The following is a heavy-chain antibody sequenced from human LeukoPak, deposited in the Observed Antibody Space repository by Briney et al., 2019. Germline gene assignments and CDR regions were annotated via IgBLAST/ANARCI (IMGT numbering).Heavy chain of an antibody. CDR1: GYTFTSYG. CDR3: ARAVVWNHAFDI. Sequence: ASVKVSFKASGYTFTSYGITWVRQAPGQGLEWMGWISAYNGITNYAQKLQGRVTMTTDTSTSTAYTELRSLRSDDTAVYYCARAVVWNHAFDIWGQGTMVTVSS. CDR2: ISAYNGIT. D-gene: IGHD1-1*01. J-gene: IGHJ3*02. V-gene: IGHV1-18*01.